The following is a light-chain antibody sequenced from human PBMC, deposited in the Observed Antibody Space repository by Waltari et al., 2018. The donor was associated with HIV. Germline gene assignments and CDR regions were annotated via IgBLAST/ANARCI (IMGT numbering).Light chain of an antibody. CDR2: GAS. Sequence: EIVLTQSPGTLSLSPGERATLSCRASQSVTGSHLAWYQQRPGQAPRLLVYGASSRATGIPDRFSGSGSGTDFTLTITRLEPEDFAVYYCHQYAGLPQTFGQGTTLEIK. CDR3: HQYAGLPQT. CDR1: QSVTGSH. V-gene: IGKV3-20*01. J-gene: IGKJ2*01.